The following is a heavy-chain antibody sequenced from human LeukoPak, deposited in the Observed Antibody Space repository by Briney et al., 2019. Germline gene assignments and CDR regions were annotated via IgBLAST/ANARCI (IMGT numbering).Heavy chain of an antibody. D-gene: IGHD3-10*01. CDR2: MNPNSGNT. V-gene: IGHV1-8*01. Sequence: VASVKVSCKASGYTFTIYDINWVRQAPGQGLEWMGWMNPNSGNTGYAQKFQGRVTMTRNTSISTAYMELSSLRSEDTAVYYCARGDYYGSGSYNWFDPWGQGTLVTVSS. J-gene: IGHJ5*02. CDR3: ARGDYYGSGSYNWFDP. CDR1: GYTFTIYD.